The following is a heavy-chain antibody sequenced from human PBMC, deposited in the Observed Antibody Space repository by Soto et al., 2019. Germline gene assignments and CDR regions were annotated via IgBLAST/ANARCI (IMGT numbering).Heavy chain of an antibody. CDR2: IRNKATNYAT. Sequence: EVQLVESGGGLVQPGGSLKLSCAASGFTFSGTAMHWVRQAPGKGLEWVGRIRNKATNYATAYSASVKGRFTISRDDSKNTAYLQMNSLKTDDTAVYYCTRHVYSSSKNWGQGTLVTVSS. CDR1: GFTFSGTA. D-gene: IGHD6-13*01. V-gene: IGHV3-73*01. J-gene: IGHJ4*02. CDR3: TRHVYSSSKN.